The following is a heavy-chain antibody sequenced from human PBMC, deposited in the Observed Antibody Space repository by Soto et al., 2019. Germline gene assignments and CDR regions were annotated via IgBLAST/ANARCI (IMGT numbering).Heavy chain of an antibody. CDR1: GFTFSNYA. D-gene: IGHD3-22*01. Sequence: QVHLVESGGGVVQPGRSLRLSCAASGFTFSNYAMHWVRQAPGKGLEWVTVISYDGRNKNYADSVKGRFTISRDNSKNTVFLQMNSLRAEDTAVYYCARDSWDSSGHFAKWGQGTLVTVSS. V-gene: IGHV3-30*04. J-gene: IGHJ4*02. CDR3: ARDSWDSSGHFAK. CDR2: ISYDGRNK.